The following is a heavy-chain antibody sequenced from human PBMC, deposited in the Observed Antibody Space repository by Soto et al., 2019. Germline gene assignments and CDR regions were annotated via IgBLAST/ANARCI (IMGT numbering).Heavy chain of an antibody. V-gene: IGHV3-30*03. CDR3: ARALDP. Sequence: GGSLRLSCAASGFTFSSYGMHWVRQAPGKGLEWVAVISYDGSNKYYADSVKGRFTISRDNSKNTLYLQMNSLRAEDTAVYYCARALDPWGQGTLVTVSS. CDR2: ISYDGSNK. J-gene: IGHJ5*02. CDR1: GFTFSSYG.